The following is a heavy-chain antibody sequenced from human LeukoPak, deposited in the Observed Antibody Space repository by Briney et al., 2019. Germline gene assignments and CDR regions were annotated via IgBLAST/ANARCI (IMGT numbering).Heavy chain of an antibody. D-gene: IGHD6-13*01. V-gene: IGHV3-7*01. CDR2: IRQDGGEK. CDR1: GFTFTDYW. J-gene: IGHJ4*01. CDR3: ARDGTAAGLYFDL. Sequence: GGSLRLSCAVSGFTFTDYWMNWVRQAPGKGLEWVANIRQDGGEKSYVDSVEGRFTISRDNTKSSLYLQINSLRAEDTAVYYCARDGTAAGLYFDLWGQGTLVTVSS.